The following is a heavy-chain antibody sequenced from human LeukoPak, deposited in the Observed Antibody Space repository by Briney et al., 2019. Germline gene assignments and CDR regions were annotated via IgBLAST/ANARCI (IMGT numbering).Heavy chain of an antibody. V-gene: IGHV1-2*02. CDR1: GYTFSGHY. Sequence: ASVKVSCKASGYTFSGHYIHWIRQAPGQGLEWRGWINVESGETKYAQKFQGRVTMTRDTSISTAYMELRGLRFDDTATYYCARDWELRWSQGGLDYWGQGTLLAVSS. D-gene: IGHD3-10*01. CDR2: INVESGET. CDR3: ARDWELRWSQGGLDY. J-gene: IGHJ4*02.